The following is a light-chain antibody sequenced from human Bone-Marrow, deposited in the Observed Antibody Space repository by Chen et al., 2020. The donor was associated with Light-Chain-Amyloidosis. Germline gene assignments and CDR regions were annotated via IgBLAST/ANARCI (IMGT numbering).Light chain of an antibody. V-gene: IGLV2-8*01. CDR1: SSDIGGYHH. J-gene: IGLJ1*01. CDR3: NSCASSINFYV. CDR2: EDT. Sequence: QSALTQPPSASGSPGQSGTIPCTGTSSDIGGYHHVSWYQQHPGKAPELIIYEDTKRPSGVPERFSGSKSGNTASLTVSGLQAEDAADYFCNSCASSINFYVFGTGTKLTVL.